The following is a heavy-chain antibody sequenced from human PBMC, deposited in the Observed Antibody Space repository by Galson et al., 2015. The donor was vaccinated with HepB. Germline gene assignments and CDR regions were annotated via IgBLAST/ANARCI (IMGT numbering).Heavy chain of an antibody. J-gene: IGHJ4*02. V-gene: IGHV1-69*13. CDR1: GGTFSSNV. Sequence: SVKVSCKASGGTFSSNVINWVRQAPGQGLEWMGGIIPKFQSANYAQKFQGRVTVTADESTSTVYMELSSLRSEDTAVYYCARDFGWDYTSSPVDYWGQGTLVTVSS. CDR3: ARDFGWDYTSSPVDY. CDR2: IIPKFQSA. D-gene: IGHD2-2*02.